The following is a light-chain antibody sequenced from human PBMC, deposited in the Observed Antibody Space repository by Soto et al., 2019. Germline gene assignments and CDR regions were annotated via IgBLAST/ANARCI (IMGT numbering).Light chain of an antibody. V-gene: IGKV3-15*01. Sequence: EIVMTQSPSTLSVSPGERATLSCMASQSVSSKLAWYQQKPGQAPSLLIYGASTRATGIPARFSGSGSGTEFTLAISSLQAEDFAVYSCQHYNNWPPLTFGGGTKVEIK. CDR2: GAS. CDR3: QHYNNWPPLT. J-gene: IGKJ4*01. CDR1: QSVSSK.